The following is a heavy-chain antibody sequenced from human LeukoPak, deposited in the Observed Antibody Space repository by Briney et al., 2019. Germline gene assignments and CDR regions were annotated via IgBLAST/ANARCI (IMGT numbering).Heavy chain of an antibody. D-gene: IGHD2/OR15-2a*01. J-gene: IGHJ6*03. Sequence: GESLKISCKGSGYSFTSYWIGWVRQMPGKGLEWMGIIYPGDSDTRYSPSFQCQVTISADKSISTASLQWRSLKAPDTAIYYCAKFLGHYWYYMDVWGKGTTVTVSS. V-gene: IGHV5-51*01. CDR2: IYPGDSDT. CDR3: AKFLGHYWYYMDV. CDR1: GYSFTSYW.